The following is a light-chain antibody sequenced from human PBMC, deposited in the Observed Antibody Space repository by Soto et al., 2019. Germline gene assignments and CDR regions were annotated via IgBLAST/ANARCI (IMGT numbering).Light chain of an antibody. J-gene: IGLJ2*01. V-gene: IGLV7-46*01. CDR1: TGAVTSGHY. Sequence: QAVVTQEPSLTVSPGGTVTLTCGSSTGAVTSGHYPYWFHQKPGQAPRTLIYDTSNKHSWTPARFSGSLLGGKAALTLSGAQPEDEAEYYCLLSYSGAWGVFGGGTQLTVL. CDR2: DTS. CDR3: LLSYSGAWGV.